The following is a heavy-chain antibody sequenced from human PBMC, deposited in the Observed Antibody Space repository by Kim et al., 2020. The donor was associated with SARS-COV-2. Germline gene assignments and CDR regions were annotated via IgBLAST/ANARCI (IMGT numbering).Heavy chain of an antibody. D-gene: IGHD5-18*01. V-gene: IGHV3-33*01. CDR1: GFTFSSYG. CDR3: ARDTAMVPDAFDI. J-gene: IGHJ3*02. Sequence: GGSLRLSCAASGFTFSSYGMHWVRQAPGKGLEWVAVIWYDGSNKYYADSVKGRFTISRDNSKNTLYLQMNSLRAEDTAVYYCARDTAMVPDAFDIWGQGTMVTVSS. CDR2: IWYDGSNK.